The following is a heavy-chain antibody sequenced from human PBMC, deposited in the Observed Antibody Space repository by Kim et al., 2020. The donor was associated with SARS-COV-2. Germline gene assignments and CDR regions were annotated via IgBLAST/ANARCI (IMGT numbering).Heavy chain of an antibody. Sequence: SVKVSCKASGGTFSSYAISWVRQAPGQGLEWMGRIIPILGIANYAQKFQGRVTITADKSTSTAYMELSSLRSEDTAVYYCARDSRWLVWFDPWGQGTLVTVSS. CDR2: IIPILGIA. V-gene: IGHV1-69*04. J-gene: IGHJ5*02. CDR3: ARDSRWLVWFDP. D-gene: IGHD6-19*01. CDR1: GGTFSSYA.